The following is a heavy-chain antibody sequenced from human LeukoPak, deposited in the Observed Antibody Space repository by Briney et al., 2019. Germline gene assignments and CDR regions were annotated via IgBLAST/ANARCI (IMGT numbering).Heavy chain of an antibody. CDR2: ISYDGSNK. D-gene: IGHD5-18*01. CDR3: ARVGGYSYGYLDY. V-gene: IGHV3-30-3*01. Sequence: PGGSLRLSCAASGFTFSSYAMHWVRQAPGKGLEWVAVISYDGSNKYYADSVKGRFTISRDNSKNTLYLQMNSLRAEDTAVYYCARVGGYSYGYLDYWGQGTLVTVSS. CDR1: GFTFSSYA. J-gene: IGHJ4*02.